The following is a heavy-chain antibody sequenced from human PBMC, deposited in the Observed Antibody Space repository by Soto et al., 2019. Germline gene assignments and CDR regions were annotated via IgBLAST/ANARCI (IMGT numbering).Heavy chain of an antibody. CDR3: AIGEADYGESDAFDF. Sequence: SVKVSCKASGGTFSSYAISWVRQAPGQGLEWMGGIVPIFGTANYAQKFQGRVTITADESTSTAYMELSSLRSEDTAVYYCAIGEADYGESDAFDFWGQGTMVTVSS. D-gene: IGHD4-17*01. J-gene: IGHJ3*01. CDR2: IVPIFGTA. CDR1: GGTFSSYA. V-gene: IGHV1-69*13.